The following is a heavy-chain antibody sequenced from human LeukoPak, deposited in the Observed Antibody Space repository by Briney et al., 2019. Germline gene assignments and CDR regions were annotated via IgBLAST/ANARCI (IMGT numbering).Heavy chain of an antibody. J-gene: IGHJ5*02. D-gene: IGHD6-13*01. Sequence: ASVKVSCKASGGTFSSYAISWVRQAPGQGLEWMGGIIPIFGTANYAQKFQGRVTITADESTSTAYMELSSLRSEDTAVYYCARDSSGAAAGTWFDPWGQGTLVTVSS. V-gene: IGHV1-69*13. CDR1: GGTFSSYA. CDR2: IIPIFGTA. CDR3: ARDSSGAAAGTWFDP.